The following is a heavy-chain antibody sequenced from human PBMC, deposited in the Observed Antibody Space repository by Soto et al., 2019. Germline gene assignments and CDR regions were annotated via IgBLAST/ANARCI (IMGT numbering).Heavy chain of an antibody. CDR3: ARYCSSTSCLGGGAVDI. Sequence: ASVKVSCKASGYTFTSYDINWVRQATGQGLEWMGWMNPNSGNTGYAQKFQGRVTMTRNTSISTAYMELSSLRSEDTAVYYCARYCSSTSCLGGGAVDIWGQGTMVTVS. CDR1: GYTFTSYD. J-gene: IGHJ3*02. V-gene: IGHV1-8*01. D-gene: IGHD2-2*01. CDR2: MNPNSGNT.